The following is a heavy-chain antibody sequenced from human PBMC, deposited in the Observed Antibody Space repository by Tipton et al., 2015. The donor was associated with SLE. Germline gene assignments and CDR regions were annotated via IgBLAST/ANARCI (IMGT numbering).Heavy chain of an antibody. V-gene: IGHV4-59*01. CDR2: IYYSGSS. Sequence: TLSLTCTVSGGSISSYYWTWIRQPPGKGLEWIGYIYYSGSSHYNPSLKSRVTISVDTSKNQFFLKLSSVTAADTAVYYCARSVVAGFFDYWGQGTLVTVSS. CDR1: GGSISSYY. CDR3: ARSVVAGFFDY. J-gene: IGHJ4*02. D-gene: IGHD6-19*01.